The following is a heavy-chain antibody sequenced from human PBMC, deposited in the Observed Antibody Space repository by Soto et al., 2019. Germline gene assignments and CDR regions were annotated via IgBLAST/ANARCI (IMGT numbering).Heavy chain of an antibody. CDR1: GGSISSYY. D-gene: IGHD3-3*01. Sequence: SETLSLTCTVSGGSISSYYWSWIRQPPGKGLEWIGYIYYSGSTNYNPSLKSRVTISVDTSKNQFSLKLSSVTAADTAVYYCARDQVTIFGVVPTGWFDSWGQGTLVTVSS. CDR2: IYYSGST. J-gene: IGHJ5*01. CDR3: ARDQVTIFGVVPTGWFDS. V-gene: IGHV4-59*01.